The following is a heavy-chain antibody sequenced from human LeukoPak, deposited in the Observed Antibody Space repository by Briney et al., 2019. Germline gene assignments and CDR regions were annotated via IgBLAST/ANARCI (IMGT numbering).Heavy chain of an antibody. Sequence: GESLKISCAASGFTFSSYAMSWVRQAPGKGLEWASVISGSGDSTYYPDSVKGRFTISRDNSKNTLYLQMNRLRAEDTAVYYCAKDYYASGTYRHFDYWGREPWSPSPQ. CDR1: GFTFSSYA. V-gene: IGHV3-23*01. CDR2: ISGSGDST. J-gene: IGHJ4*02. CDR3: AKDYYASGTYRHFDY. D-gene: IGHD3-10*01.